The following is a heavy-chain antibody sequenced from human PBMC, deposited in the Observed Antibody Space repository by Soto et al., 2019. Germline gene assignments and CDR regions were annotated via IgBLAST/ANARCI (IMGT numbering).Heavy chain of an antibody. J-gene: IGHJ5*02. CDR2: ITAGDGKT. V-gene: IGHV1-3*01. CDR3: ASDMSGISCLWYDA. D-gene: IGHD3-3*02. CDR1: GYTFTQYT. Sequence: QVPLVQSGAEVKKPGASVQVSCKAPGYTFTQYTFHWVRPAPGQRLEWLGWITAGDGKTQYSEQFQTRVTIRSDVSATTVYTHLTTLRSEDTAVYSFASDMSGISCLWYDAWGRGTLVIVSS.